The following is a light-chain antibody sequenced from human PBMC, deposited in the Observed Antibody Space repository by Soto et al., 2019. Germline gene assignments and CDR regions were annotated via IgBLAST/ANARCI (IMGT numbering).Light chain of an antibody. Sequence: QSALTQPTSVSGSPGQSITISCTGTSSDVGGYNYVSWYQRHPGKAPKLLIYDVSNRPSGVSNRFSGSKSDNTASLTISGLQPEDEADYYSSSYTTSNTRQIVFGTGTKLTVL. CDR3: SSYTTSNTRQIV. J-gene: IGLJ1*01. CDR2: DVS. V-gene: IGLV2-14*03. CDR1: SSDVGGYNY.